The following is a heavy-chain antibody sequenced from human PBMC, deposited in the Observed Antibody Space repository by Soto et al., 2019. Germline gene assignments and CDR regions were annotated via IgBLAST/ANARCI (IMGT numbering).Heavy chain of an antibody. CDR2: ISAYNGNT. J-gene: IGHJ4*02. D-gene: IGHD5-18*01. CDR3: ARVGRTTMLRSDF. V-gene: IGHV1-18*01. Sequence: QVQLVQSGAELKKPGTSVRVSCKASGYDFINYGFNWVRQAPGQGLEWMGWISAYNGNTNYARNLQGRVTMTTDTATSTAYMELGSLRYDDTAVYYCARVGRTTMLRSDFWGQGTLVTVSS. CDR1: GYDFINYG.